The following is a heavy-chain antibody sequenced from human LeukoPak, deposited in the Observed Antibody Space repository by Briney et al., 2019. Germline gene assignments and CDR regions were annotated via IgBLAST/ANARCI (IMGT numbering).Heavy chain of an antibody. J-gene: IGHJ4*02. D-gene: IGHD4-17*01. Sequence: SRTLSLTCTVSGGSISSGGYYWSWIRQHPGKGLEWIGYIYYSGTTYYNPSLKSRVSISLDTSKNQFSLNLSSVTAADTAVYYCARSGTVTTWNYWGQGTLVTVSS. CDR2: IYYSGTT. V-gene: IGHV4-31*03. CDR1: GGSISSGGYY. CDR3: ARSGTVTTWNY.